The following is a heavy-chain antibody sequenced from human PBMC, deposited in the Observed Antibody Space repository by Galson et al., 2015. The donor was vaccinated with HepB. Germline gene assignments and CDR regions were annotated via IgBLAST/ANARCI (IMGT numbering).Heavy chain of an antibody. D-gene: IGHD6-6*01. V-gene: IGHV3-30*18. CDR2: ISYDGSNK. CDR1: GFTFSSYG. J-gene: IGHJ4*02. CDR3: AKDPITSSIAAWYYFDY. Sequence: SLRLSCAASGFTFSSYGMHWVRQAPGKGLEWVAVISYDGSNKYYADSVKGRFTISRDNSKNTLYLQMNSLRAEDTAVYYCAKDPITSSIAAWYYFDYWGQGTLVTVSS.